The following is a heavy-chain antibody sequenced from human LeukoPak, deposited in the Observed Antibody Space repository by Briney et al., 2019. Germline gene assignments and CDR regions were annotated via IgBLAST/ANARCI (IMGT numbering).Heavy chain of an antibody. CDR3: ASPSIPLGYCSSTSCYYYMDV. CDR1: GYTFTSYG. J-gene: IGHJ6*03. D-gene: IGHD2-2*01. CDR2: ISAYNGNT. V-gene: IGHV1-18*01. Sequence: ASVKVSCKASGYTFTSYGISWVRQAPGQGLEWMGWISAYNGNTNYAQKLQGRVTMTTDTSTSTAYMELRSLRSDDTAVYYCASPSIPLGYCSSTSCYYYMDVWGKGTMVTVSS.